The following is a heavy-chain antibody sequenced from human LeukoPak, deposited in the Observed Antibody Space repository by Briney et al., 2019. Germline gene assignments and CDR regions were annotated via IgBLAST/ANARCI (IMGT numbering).Heavy chain of an antibody. V-gene: IGHV3-66*01. Sequence: GGSLRLACAASGFTVSRYYMSWVRQAPGKGLEWVSVFYIDGNTYYADSVRGRFTISRDNSKNTVYLQMNSLRAEDTVLYYCARGDGYNFFDSWGQGTLVTVAS. CDR1: GFTVSRYY. CDR3: ARGDGYNFFDS. J-gene: IGHJ4*02. D-gene: IGHD5-24*01. CDR2: FYIDGNT.